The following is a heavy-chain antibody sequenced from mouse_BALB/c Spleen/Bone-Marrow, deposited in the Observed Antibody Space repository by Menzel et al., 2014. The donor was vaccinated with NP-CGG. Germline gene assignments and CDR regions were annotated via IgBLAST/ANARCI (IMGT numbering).Heavy chain of an antibody. V-gene: IGHV1-54*03. Sequence: VQLQQSGAELVRPGTSVKVSCKASGYAFTNYLIEWVKQRPGQGLEWIGVINPGSGGTNYNEKFKGKATLTADNSSNTAYMHLSSLTSDDSAVYFCARGGHGSYWGQGTTLPVSS. CDR2: INPGSGGT. D-gene: IGHD2-2*01. J-gene: IGHJ2*01. CDR1: GYAFTNYL. CDR3: ARGGHGSY.